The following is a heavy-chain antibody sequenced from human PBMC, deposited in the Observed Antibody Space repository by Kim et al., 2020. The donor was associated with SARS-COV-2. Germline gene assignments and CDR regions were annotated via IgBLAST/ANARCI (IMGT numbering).Heavy chain of an antibody. J-gene: IGHJ3*02. D-gene: IGHD6-13*01. CDR2: TSHSGST. Sequence: SETLSLTCTVSGGSISSEDYYWSWIRQPPGKGLEWIGYTSHSGSTYYNPSLKSRITISTDTSKNHFSLTLTSVTTADTAVYYCATAAGDAFAIWGQGTMATAPS. CDR1: GGSISSEDYY. CDR3: ATAAGDAFAI. V-gene: IGHV4-30-4*01.